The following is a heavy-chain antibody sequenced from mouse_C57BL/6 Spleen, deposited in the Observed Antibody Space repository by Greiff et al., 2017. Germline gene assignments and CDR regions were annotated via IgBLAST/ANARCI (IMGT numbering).Heavy chain of an antibody. CDR1: GYAFSSYW. Sequence: VQLQQSGAELVKPGASVKISCKASGYAFSSYWMNWVKQRPGKGLEWIGQIYPGDGDTNYNGKFKGKATLTADKSSSTAYMQLSSLTSEDSAVYFCARWVITTVVGFGYWGQGTTLTVSS. V-gene: IGHV1-80*01. CDR3: ARWVITTVVGFGY. D-gene: IGHD1-1*01. J-gene: IGHJ2*01. CDR2: IYPGDGDT.